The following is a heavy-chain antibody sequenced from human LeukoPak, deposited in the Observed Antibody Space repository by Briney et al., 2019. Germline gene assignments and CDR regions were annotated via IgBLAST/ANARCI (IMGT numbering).Heavy chain of an antibody. D-gene: IGHD2-2*01. CDR3: AKDGFWTTRTSYHGAHFFDF. CDR1: GFTIGSYT. V-gene: IGHV3-30-3*01. CDR2: ISYDGSNE. J-gene: IGHJ4*02. Sequence: GGSLRLSCAASGFTIGSYTMHWVRQAPGKGLEWVAVISYDGSNEYYADSVEGRFTISRDNSKNIVYLQMNSLRPEDTAVYHCAKDGFWTTRTSYHGAHFFDFWGQGTLVTVSS.